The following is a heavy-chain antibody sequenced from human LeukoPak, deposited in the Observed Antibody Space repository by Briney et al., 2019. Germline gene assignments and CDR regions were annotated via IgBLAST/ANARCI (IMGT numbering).Heavy chain of an antibody. CDR2: ISYDGSNK. CDR3: AKPESVFSYFDY. D-gene: IGHD1-14*01. Sequence: GGSLRLSCAASGFTFSSYMMNWVRQAPGKGLEWVAVISYDGSNKYYADSVKGRFTISRDNSKNTLYLQMNSLRAEDTAVYYCAKPESVFSYFDYWGQGTLVTVSS. J-gene: IGHJ4*02. V-gene: IGHV3-30*18. CDR1: GFTFSSYM.